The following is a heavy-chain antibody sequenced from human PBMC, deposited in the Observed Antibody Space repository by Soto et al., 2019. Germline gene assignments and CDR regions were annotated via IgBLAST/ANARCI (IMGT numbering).Heavy chain of an antibody. Sequence: HPGGSLRLSCAASGFTFSSYGMHWVRQAPGKGLEWVAVIWYDGSNKYYADSVKGRFTISRDNSKNTLYLQMNSLRAEDTAVYYCARGPSFWSGYQTYDYFDYWGQGTLVTVSS. CDR2: IWYDGSNK. D-gene: IGHD3-3*01. V-gene: IGHV3-33*01. J-gene: IGHJ4*02. CDR1: GFTFSSYG. CDR3: ARGPSFWSGYQTYDYFDY.